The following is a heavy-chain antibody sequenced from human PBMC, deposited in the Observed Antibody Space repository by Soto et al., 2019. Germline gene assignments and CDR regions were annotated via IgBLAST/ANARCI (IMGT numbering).Heavy chain of an antibody. J-gene: IGHJ6*02. D-gene: IGHD6-19*01. CDR3: ARADSSGWSYYYYGMDV. V-gene: IGHV1-69*02. Sequence: QVQLVQSGAEVKKPGSSVKVSCKASGGTFSSYTISWVRQAPGQGLEWMGRIIPILGIANYAQKFQGRVTITADKSTSTAYMELSSLGSEDTAVYYCARADSSGWSYYYYGMDVWGQGTTVTVSS. CDR1: GGTFSSYT. CDR2: IIPILGIA.